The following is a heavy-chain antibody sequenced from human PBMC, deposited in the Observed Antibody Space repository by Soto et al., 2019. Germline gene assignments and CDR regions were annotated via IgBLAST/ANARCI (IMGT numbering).Heavy chain of an antibody. CDR3: ARRHLAVAVSHGFDP. Sequence: QVTLKESGPVLVNPTEPLTLRCTVSGLSITDSEMGVSWIRQPPGQPLEWLAHIDSSGEKSYRTFLKSRLAISKDTSKSQIVPTMTNMDPADTATYYCARRHLAVAVSHGFDPWGQGIPVTVSS. D-gene: IGHD6-19*01. J-gene: IGHJ5*02. CDR1: GLSITDSEMG. V-gene: IGHV2-26*01. CDR2: IDSSGEK.